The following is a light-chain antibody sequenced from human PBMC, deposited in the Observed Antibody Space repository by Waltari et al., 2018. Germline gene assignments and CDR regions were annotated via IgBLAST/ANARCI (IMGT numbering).Light chain of an antibody. Sequence: SALTQPASVSASPGQSITISCTGSSSDVGSYDLVAWYQQHPGKAPHLLLYEFDKRPSGVSYRFSGSKSGNAASLTISGLQAEDEAHYFCSSYTYGGPWVFGGGTLLTVL. J-gene: IGLJ2*01. CDR3: SSYTYGGPWV. CDR1: SSDVGSYDL. V-gene: IGLV2-23*02. CDR2: EFD.